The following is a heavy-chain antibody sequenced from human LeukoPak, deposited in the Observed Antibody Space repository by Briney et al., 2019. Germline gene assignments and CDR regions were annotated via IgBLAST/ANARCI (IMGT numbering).Heavy chain of an antibody. J-gene: IGHJ4*02. Sequence: ASVKVSCKASGYTFTSYGISWVRQAPGQGLEWMGRINPNSGGTNYAQKFQGRVTMTRDTSISTAYMELSRLRSDDTAVYYCARDLLITGTTRDYWGQGTLVTVSS. CDR1: GYTFTSYG. CDR2: INPNSGGT. CDR3: ARDLLITGTTRDY. V-gene: IGHV1-2*06. D-gene: IGHD1-7*01.